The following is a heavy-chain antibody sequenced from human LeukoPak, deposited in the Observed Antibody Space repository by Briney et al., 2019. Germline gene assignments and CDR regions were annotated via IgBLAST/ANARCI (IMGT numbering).Heavy chain of an antibody. J-gene: IGHJ4*02. D-gene: IGHD2-15*01. V-gene: IGHV3-23*01. CDR1: GFTFSSYA. Sequence: PGGGLRLSCAASGFTFSSYAMSWVRQAPGKGLEWVSAILAVGGSTYYADSVKGRFTISRDNSKNTMYLQMNSLRAEDTAVYYCAKDVVVVAVTGDDYWGQGTLVSSST. CDR3: AKDVVVVAVTGDDY. CDR2: ILAVGGST.